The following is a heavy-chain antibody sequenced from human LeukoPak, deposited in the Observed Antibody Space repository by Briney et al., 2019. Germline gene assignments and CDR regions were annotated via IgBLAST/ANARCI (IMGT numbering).Heavy chain of an antibody. CDR2: IYYSGST. J-gene: IGHJ5*02. V-gene: IGHV4-59*01. CDR3: ASAPGWFDP. Sequence: SETLPLTCTVSGGSISSYYWSWIRQPPGKGLEWIGYIYYSGSTNYNPSLKSRVTISVDTSKNQFSLKLSSVTAADTAVYYCASAPGWFDPWGQGTLVTVSS. CDR1: GGSISSYY.